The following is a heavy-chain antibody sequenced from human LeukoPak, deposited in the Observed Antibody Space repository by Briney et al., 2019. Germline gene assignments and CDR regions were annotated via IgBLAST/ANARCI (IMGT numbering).Heavy chain of an antibody. CDR3: ARGAAEGLDR. D-gene: IGHD6-13*01. V-gene: IGHV1-3*04. CDR2: INTGNGNT. Sequence: ASVTVSFKASGYTFTSNAMHWVRQAPGQRPEWMGWINTGNGNTKYSQKFQGRVTISRDTSANTAYMEVSSLRSEDTAVYYCARGAAEGLDRWGQGTLVTASS. J-gene: IGHJ5*02. CDR1: GYTFTSNA.